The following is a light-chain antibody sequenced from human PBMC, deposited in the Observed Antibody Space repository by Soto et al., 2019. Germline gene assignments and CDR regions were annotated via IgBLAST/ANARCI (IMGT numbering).Light chain of an antibody. Sequence: QSALTQPTSVSGSPGQSITISCTGTSSHVGAYNHVSLYQQHPGKVPKVMIYEVNNRPSGVSNRFSASKSGNTASLTISGLQAEDEATYYCSSFTSGGTWVFGGGTKLTVL. CDR1: SSHVGAYNH. V-gene: IGLV2-14*03. CDR3: SSFTSGGTWV. J-gene: IGLJ3*02. CDR2: EVN.